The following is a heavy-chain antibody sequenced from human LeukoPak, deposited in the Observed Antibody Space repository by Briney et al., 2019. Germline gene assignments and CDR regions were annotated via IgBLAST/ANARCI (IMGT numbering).Heavy chain of an antibody. D-gene: IGHD2-8*02. CDR1: GGSFRGYY. J-gene: IGHJ3*02. Sequence: SETLSLTCAVLGGSFRGYYWSWIRQSPGEGLEWIGEINHGGSTNYNPSLRSRVTISIDTSNNQFSLKLTSVTAADTALYFCARSRLWPTGTVDIWDQGAMVTVSS. CDR2: INHGGST. CDR3: ARSRLWPTGTVDI. V-gene: IGHV4-34*01.